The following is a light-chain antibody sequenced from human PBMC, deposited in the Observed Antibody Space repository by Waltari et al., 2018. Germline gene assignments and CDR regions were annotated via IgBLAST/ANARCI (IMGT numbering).Light chain of an antibody. V-gene: IGLV2-23*02. CDR3: CSYSDGRLRV. J-gene: IGLJ3*02. Sequence: QSALTQPASVSGSPGQSITIPCTGTRSDVGSYNLVSWYQHHPGQAPKLMIYNVNKRPSGVSPRFSGSKSGSTASLTISGLQTEDEADYYCCSYSDGRLRVLGGGTKLTVL. CDR2: NVN. CDR1: RSDVGSYNL.